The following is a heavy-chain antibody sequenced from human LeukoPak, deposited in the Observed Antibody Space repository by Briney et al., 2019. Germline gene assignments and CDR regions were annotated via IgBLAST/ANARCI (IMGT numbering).Heavy chain of an antibody. V-gene: IGHV4-34*01. CDR2: INHSGST. Sequence: SETLSLTCAVCGGSFSGYYWSWIRQPPGKGLEWIGEINHSGSTNYNPSLKSRVTISVDTSKNQFSLKLSSVTAADTAVYYCARSSGSYYNKYYYYYGMDVWGQGTTVTVSS. CDR1: GGSFSGYY. CDR3: ARSSGSYYNKYYYYYGMDV. D-gene: IGHD3-10*01. J-gene: IGHJ6*02.